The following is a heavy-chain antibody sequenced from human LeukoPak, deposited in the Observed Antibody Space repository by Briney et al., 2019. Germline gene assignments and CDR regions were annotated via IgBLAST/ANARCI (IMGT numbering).Heavy chain of an antibody. CDR1: DGSISSYY. CDR3: ASQYSSPYLFDY. V-gene: IGHV4-59*01. D-gene: IGHD6-6*01. CDR2: IYYSGST. J-gene: IGHJ4*02. Sequence: SETLSLTYTVSDGSISSYYWSWIRQPPGKGLEWIGYIYYSGSTNYNPSLKSRVTISVDTSKNQFSLKLSSVTAADTAVYYCASQYSSPYLFDYWGQGTLVTVSS.